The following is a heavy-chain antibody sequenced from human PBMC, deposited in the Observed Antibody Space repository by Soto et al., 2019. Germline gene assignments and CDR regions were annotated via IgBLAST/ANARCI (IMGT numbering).Heavy chain of an antibody. V-gene: IGHV3-48*02. CDR3: ARDMNYYDSSGYN. Sequence: GGSLRLSCAASGFTFDDYGMSWVRQAPGKGLEWVSYISSSSSTIYYADSVKGRFTISRDNAKNSLYLQMNSLRDEDTAVYYCARDMNYYDSSGYNWGQGTLVTVSS. CDR1: GFTFDDYG. CDR2: ISSSSSTI. D-gene: IGHD3-22*01. J-gene: IGHJ4*02.